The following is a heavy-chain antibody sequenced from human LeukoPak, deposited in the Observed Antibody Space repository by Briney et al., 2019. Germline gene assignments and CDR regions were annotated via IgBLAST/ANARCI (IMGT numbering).Heavy chain of an antibody. D-gene: IGHD6-13*01. Sequence: PGGSLRLSCAASGFTFSSYSMNWVRQAPGKGLEWVSYISSSSSTIYYADSVKGRFTISRDNAKNSLYLQMNSLRAEDTAVYYCARSPGIAAAGNDAFDIWGQGTMVTVSS. J-gene: IGHJ3*02. CDR2: ISSSSSTI. CDR3: ARSPGIAAAGNDAFDI. CDR1: GFTFSSYS. V-gene: IGHV3-48*01.